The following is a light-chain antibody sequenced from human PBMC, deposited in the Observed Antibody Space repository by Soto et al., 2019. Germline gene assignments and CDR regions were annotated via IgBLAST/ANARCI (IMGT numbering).Light chain of an antibody. CDR2: WAS. CDR3: QQSYSTLPT. V-gene: IGKV4-1*01. CDR1: QSGLNSSNNKNH. Sequence: DIVMTQSPDSLAVSLGERATINCSSSQSGLNSSNNKNHLSWYQQKPGQPPRLLIYWASTRESGVPDRFSGSGSGTDFTLTISSLEAEDVAIYYCQQSYSTLPTFGQGTKVGIK. J-gene: IGKJ1*01.